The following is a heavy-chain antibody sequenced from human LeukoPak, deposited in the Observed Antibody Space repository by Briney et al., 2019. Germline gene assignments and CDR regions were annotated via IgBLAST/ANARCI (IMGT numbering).Heavy chain of an antibody. J-gene: IGHJ4*02. CDR3: ARDAPGTVTNDY. Sequence: GGSLRLSCAASGFTFSNYEMNWVRQAPGKGLEGVSYINTAGSTIYYADSVKGRFTISRDNSKNSLYLQMSSLRAEDTAVYYCARDAPGTVTNDYWGQGTLVTVSS. D-gene: IGHD4-17*01. CDR2: INTAGSTI. CDR1: GFTFSNYE. V-gene: IGHV3-48*03.